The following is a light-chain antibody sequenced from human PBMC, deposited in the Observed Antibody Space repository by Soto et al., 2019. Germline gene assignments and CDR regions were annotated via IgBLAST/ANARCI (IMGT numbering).Light chain of an antibody. CDR3: SSYVVSYNWV. CDR2: QVT. V-gene: IGLV2-8*01. J-gene: IGLJ3*02. CDR1: SSDVGAYDF. Sequence: QSALTQPPSASGSPGQSVTISCTGTSSDVGAYDFVSWFQQHPGKAPKLIIYQVTKRPSGVPYRFSGSKSGNTASLTVSELQAEDEADYYCSSYVVSYNWVFGGGTKLTVL.